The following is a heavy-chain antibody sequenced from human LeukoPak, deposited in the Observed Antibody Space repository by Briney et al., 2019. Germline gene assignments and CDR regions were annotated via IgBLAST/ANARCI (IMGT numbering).Heavy chain of an antibody. V-gene: IGHV3-23*01. Sequence: GGSLRLSCADCGLTFSRNGLSWVRKPPGKGLEWVSTISGRDGSTYYADSVRGRFTISRDNSDNTLFLQMNSLRAEDTAVYYCVRGPLYSSLEYWGQGSLVTVSS. D-gene: IGHD4-11*01. CDR1: GLTFSRNG. J-gene: IGHJ4*02. CDR2: ISGRDGST. CDR3: VRGPLYSSLEY.